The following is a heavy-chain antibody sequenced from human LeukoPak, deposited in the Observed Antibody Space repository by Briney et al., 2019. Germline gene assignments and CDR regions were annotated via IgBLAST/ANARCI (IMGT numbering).Heavy chain of an antibody. Sequence: GGSPRLSCVASGFTLRSYVMNWVRQTPGKGLEWVSSISGSGDSTFYADSVKGRFSISRDNSKNTLYLQVNGLRTEDTAVYYCAKKYSTGLDPWGQGTLVTVSS. J-gene: IGHJ5*02. CDR2: ISGSGDST. V-gene: IGHV3-23*01. CDR3: AKKYSTGLDP. CDR1: GFTLRSYV. D-gene: IGHD2/OR15-2a*01.